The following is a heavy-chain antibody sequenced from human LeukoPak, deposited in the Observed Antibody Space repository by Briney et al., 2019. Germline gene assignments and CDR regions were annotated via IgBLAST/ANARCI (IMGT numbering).Heavy chain of an antibody. CDR3: AREILLWFGELFSAFDI. CDR2: IKQDGSEK. CDR1: GFTFSSYW. V-gene: IGHV3-7*03. Sequence: PGGSLRLSCAASGFTFSSYWMSWVRQAPGKGLEWVANIKQDGSEKYYVDSVKGRFTISRDNAKNSLYLQMNSLRAEDTAVYYCAREILLWFGELFSAFDIWGQGTMVTVSS. D-gene: IGHD3-10*01. J-gene: IGHJ3*02.